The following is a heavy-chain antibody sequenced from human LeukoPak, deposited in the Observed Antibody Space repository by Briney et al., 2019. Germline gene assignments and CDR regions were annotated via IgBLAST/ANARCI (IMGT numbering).Heavy chain of an antibody. J-gene: IGHJ5*02. CDR1: GFTFRRYG. D-gene: IGHD3-10*01. V-gene: IGHV3-30*19. Sequence: PGGGLRLSRAASGFTFRRYGMHWVRQAPGKGLEWVSIVSYVGTHKYSADSVRGRFTISRDNSKNTLYLQMNSLRHEDTAVYYCVRDHDYYGSGSFYRYWLDPWGQGTLVTVSS. CDR3: VRDHDYYGSGSFYRYWLDP. CDR2: VSYVGTHK.